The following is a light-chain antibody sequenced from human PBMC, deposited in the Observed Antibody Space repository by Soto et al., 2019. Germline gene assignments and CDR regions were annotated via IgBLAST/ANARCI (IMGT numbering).Light chain of an antibody. CDR2: TAS. CDR1: QDISNY. V-gene: IGKV1-12*01. CDR3: QQTNSVPLT. Sequence: DIQMTQSPSSVSASVGDRVTITCRASQDISNYLAWYQQKPGKAPNLLIYTASSLQSGVPSKFSGSGSGTDFTLNISSLQPEDFATYYCQQTNSVPLTFGGGTKVEIK. J-gene: IGKJ4*01.